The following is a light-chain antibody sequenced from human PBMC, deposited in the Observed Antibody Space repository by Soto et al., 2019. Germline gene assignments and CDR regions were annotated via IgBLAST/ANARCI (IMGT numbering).Light chain of an antibody. Sequence: EIALTQSPATLSLSPGERATISCLASQSVSRSHLAWFQQKPGQAPRLLIYGASNRATGIPDRVSGSGSGTDFTLTINRLEPEDFAVYYCQQYASSPWTFGQGTKVDI. CDR1: QSVSRSH. V-gene: IGKV3-20*01. CDR2: GAS. J-gene: IGKJ1*01. CDR3: QQYASSPWT.